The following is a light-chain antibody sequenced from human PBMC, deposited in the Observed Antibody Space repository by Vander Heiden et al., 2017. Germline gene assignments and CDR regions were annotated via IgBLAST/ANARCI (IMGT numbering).Light chain of an antibody. CDR3: SSFSSGSTPWV. J-gene: IGLJ3*02. CDR1: TSDVGGYES. V-gene: IGLV2-14*01. Sequence: QSALTQPASVFGSPGQSITIYCTGTTSDVGGYESVSWYQQHPGKAPKVMIYAVNNRPSGVSNRFSGSKSGNTASLTISGLQAEDEADYYCSSFSSGSTPWVFGGGTQLTVL. CDR2: AVN.